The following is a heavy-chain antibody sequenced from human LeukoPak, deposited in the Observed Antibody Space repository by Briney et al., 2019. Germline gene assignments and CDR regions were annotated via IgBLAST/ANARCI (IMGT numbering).Heavy chain of an antibody. J-gene: IGHJ4*02. V-gene: IGHV3-23*01. Sequence: QSGGSLRLSCAASGFTFSSNAMTWVRQAPGKGLEWVSAIHGSDDNTHYADSVKGRFTISRDKSKNTLYLQMNSLRVDDTAVYYCAKDLLRWSFDYWGQGTLVTVSS. CDR2: IHGSDDNT. CDR3: AKDLLRWSFDY. D-gene: IGHD4-23*01. CDR1: GFTFSSNA.